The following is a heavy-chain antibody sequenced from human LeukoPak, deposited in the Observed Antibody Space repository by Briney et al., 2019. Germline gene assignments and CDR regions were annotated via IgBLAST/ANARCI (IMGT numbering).Heavy chain of an antibody. CDR3: ARDEGTVSSD. J-gene: IGHJ4*02. CDR1: GGSISSGSYS. CDR2: IYSSGST. V-gene: IGHV4-61*02. Sequence: PSETLSLTCTVSGGSISSGSYSWGWIRQPAGKGLEWLGRIYSSGSTTYNPSLKSRVTISVDTSKNQFSLKLSSVTAADTAVYYCARDEGTVSSDWGQGTLVTVSS. D-gene: IGHD4-11*01.